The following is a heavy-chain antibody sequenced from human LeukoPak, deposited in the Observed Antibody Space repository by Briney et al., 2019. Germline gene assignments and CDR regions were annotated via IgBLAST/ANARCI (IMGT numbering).Heavy chain of an antibody. Sequence: ASVKVSCKASGYTFTAYYLHWVRQAPGQGLEWMGWISPNSGDTHYAQKFQGWVTMTRDTSITTAYMELSRLRSDDTAVYYCAREGTMRVLRRWFDPWGQGTLVTVSS. V-gene: IGHV1-2*04. D-gene: IGHD3-22*01. CDR1: GYTFTAYY. CDR3: AREGTMRVLRRWFDP. CDR2: ISPNSGDT. J-gene: IGHJ5*02.